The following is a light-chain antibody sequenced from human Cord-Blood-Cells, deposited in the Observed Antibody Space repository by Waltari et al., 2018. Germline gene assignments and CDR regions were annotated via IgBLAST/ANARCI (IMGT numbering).Light chain of an antibody. CDR1: SSDVGRYNL. J-gene: IGLJ2*01. Sequence: QSALTQHASVSGSPGQSITLSCTGTSSDVGRYNLVSWYQQHPGKAPKLMIYEGSKRPSGVSNRFSGSKSGNTASLTISGLQAEDEADYYCCSYAGSSTVVFGGGTKLTVL. CDR2: EGS. V-gene: IGLV2-23*01. CDR3: CSYAGSSTVV.